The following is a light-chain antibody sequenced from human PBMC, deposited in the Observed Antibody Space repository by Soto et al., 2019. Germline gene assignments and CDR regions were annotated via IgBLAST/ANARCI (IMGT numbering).Light chain of an antibody. CDR3: QHYNSYPWT. CDR1: QTINNW. Sequence: DIQMTQSPSTLSASIGDRVTITCRASQTINNWLAWYQQKPGKAPNLLIYHASNLETGGPSRFSGSAFGTEFALPISSLQPDDFATYYCQHYNSYPWTFGQGTKVEIK. CDR2: HAS. J-gene: IGKJ1*01. V-gene: IGKV1-5*01.